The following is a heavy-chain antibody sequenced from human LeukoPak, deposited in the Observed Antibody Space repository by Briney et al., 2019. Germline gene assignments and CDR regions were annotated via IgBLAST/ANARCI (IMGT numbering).Heavy chain of an antibody. D-gene: IGHD2/OR15-2a*01. V-gene: IGHV3-53*01. CDR1: GFIFSSYW. CDR2: IYGGST. Sequence: GGSLRLSCAASGFIFSSYWMHWVRQAPRKGLEWVSIIYGGSTYYADSVKGRFTISRDNSKNTVYLQMNSLRAEDTAVYYCARDFEGVHRTTNSYTYYYYMDVWGKGTTAIVSS. J-gene: IGHJ6*03. CDR3: ARDFEGVHRTTNSYTYYYYMDV.